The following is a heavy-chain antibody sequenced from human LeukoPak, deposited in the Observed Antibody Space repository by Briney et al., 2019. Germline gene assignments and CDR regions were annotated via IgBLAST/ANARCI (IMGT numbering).Heavy chain of an antibody. D-gene: IGHD2-2*01. J-gene: IGHJ4*02. CDR3: ARHAHCSSTSCPFDY. Sequence: PSETLSLTCTVSGGSISSSSYYWGWIRQPPGKGLEWIGSIYYGGSTYYNPSLKSRVTISVDTSKNQFSLKLSSVTAADTAVYYCARHAHCSSTSCPFDYWGQGTLVTVSS. CDR2: IYYGGST. V-gene: IGHV4-39*01. CDR1: GGSISSSSYY.